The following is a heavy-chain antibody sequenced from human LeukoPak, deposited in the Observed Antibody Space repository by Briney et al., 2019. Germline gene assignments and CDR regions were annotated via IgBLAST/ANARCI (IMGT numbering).Heavy chain of an antibody. CDR1: GFTFSSYG. J-gene: IGHJ6*04. CDR2: IWYDGSNK. D-gene: IGHD3-10*01. CDR3: ARVDYYGSGPHYYYGMDV. Sequence: GGSLRLSCAASGFTFSSYGMHWVRQAPGKGLEWVAVIWYDGSNKYYADSVKGRLTISRDNSKNTLYLQMNSLRAEDTAVYYCARVDYYGSGPHYYYGMDVWGKGTTVTVSS. V-gene: IGHV3-33*01.